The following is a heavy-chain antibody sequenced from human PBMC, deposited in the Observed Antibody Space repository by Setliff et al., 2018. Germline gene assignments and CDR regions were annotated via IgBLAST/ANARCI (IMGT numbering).Heavy chain of an antibody. V-gene: IGHV4-39*07. CDR3: ARTLYDYDILTGPGYYFDY. CDR2: IYYSGST. Sequence: SETLSLTCTVSGGSISSSSYYWGWIRQPPGKGLEWIGSIYYSGSTYYNPSLKSRVTISVDTSKNQFSLKLSSVTAADTAVYYCARTLYDYDILTGPGYYFDYWGQGTLVTVST. D-gene: IGHD3-9*01. J-gene: IGHJ4*02. CDR1: GGSISSSSYY.